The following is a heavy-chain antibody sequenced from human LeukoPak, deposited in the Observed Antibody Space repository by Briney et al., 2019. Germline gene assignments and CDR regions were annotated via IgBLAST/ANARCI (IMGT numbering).Heavy chain of an antibody. J-gene: IGHJ4*02. V-gene: IGHV1-18*01. Sequence: GASVKVSCKASGYTFTTYGVTWVRQAPRQGLEWMGWISAYNGDTNFAQKFQGRITMTTDTSTSTAYVELRSLRSDDTAVYYCARDHSSSCQLLDYWGQGTLVTVSS. CDR2: ISAYNGDT. D-gene: IGHD6-13*01. CDR1: GYTFTTYG. CDR3: ARDHSSSCQLLDY.